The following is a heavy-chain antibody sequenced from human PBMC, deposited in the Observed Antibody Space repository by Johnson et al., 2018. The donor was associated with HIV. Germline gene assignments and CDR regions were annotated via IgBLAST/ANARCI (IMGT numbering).Heavy chain of an antibody. CDR3: ARDRGYYDSSGGDAFDI. D-gene: IGHD3-22*01. CDR1: GFTFTTYA. J-gene: IGHJ3*02. V-gene: IGHV3-74*01. Sequence: ASGFTFTTYAMHWVRQAPGKGLVWVSRINGDGSRTSYADSVKGRFTIARDNAKNTLFLEMNSLRAEDTAVYYCARDRGYYDSSGGDAFDIWGQGTMVTVSS. CDR2: INGDGSRT.